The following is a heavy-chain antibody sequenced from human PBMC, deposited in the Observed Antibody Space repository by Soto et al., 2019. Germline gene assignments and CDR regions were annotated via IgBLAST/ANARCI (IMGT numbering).Heavy chain of an antibody. D-gene: IGHD5-12*01. Sequence: GGSLRFSCAASGFTFSSYGMHWVRQAPGKGLEWVAVISYDGSNKYYADSVKGRFTISRDNSKNTLYLQMNSLRAEDTAVYYCAKGEMATILSGLDYWGQGTLVTVSS. V-gene: IGHV3-30*18. CDR3: AKGEMATILSGLDY. CDR1: GFTFSSYG. CDR2: ISYDGSNK. J-gene: IGHJ4*02.